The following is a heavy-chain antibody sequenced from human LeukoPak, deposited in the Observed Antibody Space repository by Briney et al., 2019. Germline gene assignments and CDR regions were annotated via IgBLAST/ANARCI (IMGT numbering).Heavy chain of an antibody. CDR2: VSPPGGGT. J-gene: IGHJ4*02. D-gene: IGHD7-27*01. Sequence: GGSLRLSCAASGFIFSSYSTNWVRQAPGKGLEWLSGVSPPGGGTYYADSVKGRFTISRDDSKNTLSLQMNSLRVEDTAVYYCARDLAWGAFDYWGQGTLVTVSS. V-gene: IGHV3-23*01. CDR1: GFIFSSYS. CDR3: ARDLAWGAFDY.